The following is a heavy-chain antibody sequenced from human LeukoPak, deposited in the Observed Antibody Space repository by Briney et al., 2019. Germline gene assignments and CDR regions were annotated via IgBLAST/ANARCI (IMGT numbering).Heavy chain of an antibody. J-gene: IGHJ3*02. Sequence: GGSLRLSCAASGFTFSSYGMNWVRQTPGKGLEWVAFIRYDGNNKYYADSVKARFTISRDNSKNTLYLQMNSQRVEDTAVYYCATTRGPIRFLEWLSSGAFDTWGQGTMVTVSS. CDR1: GFTFSSYG. D-gene: IGHD3-3*01. CDR3: ATTRGPIRFLEWLSSGAFDT. V-gene: IGHV3-30*02. CDR2: IRYDGNNK.